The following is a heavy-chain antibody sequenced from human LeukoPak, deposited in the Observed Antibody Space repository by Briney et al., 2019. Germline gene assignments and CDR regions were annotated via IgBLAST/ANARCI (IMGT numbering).Heavy chain of an antibody. CDR2: IYTSGST. CDR1: GGSISSYY. CDR3: ASYRGYSKIDY. J-gene: IGHJ4*02. Sequence: SETLSLTCTVSGGSISSYYWSWIRQPAGKGLEWIGRIYTSGSTYYNPSLKSRVTISVDTSKNQFSLKLSSVTAADTAVYYCASYRGYSKIDYWGQGTLVTVSS. V-gene: IGHV4-4*07. D-gene: IGHD4-11*01.